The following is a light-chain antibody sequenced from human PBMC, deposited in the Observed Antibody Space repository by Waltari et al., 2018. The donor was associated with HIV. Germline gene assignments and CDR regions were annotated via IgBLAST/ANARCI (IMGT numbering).Light chain of an antibody. J-gene: IGLJ2*01. CDR3: QVWDTNTDHVI. V-gene: IGLV3-21*04. Sequence: SYVVSQPPSVSVAPGQTAGITCGGNNIGSKTVQWFQQKPGQAPVLVIYNDTDRPSGIPERFSNSSSGNTATRTITRVESGDESAYYCQVWDTNTDHVIFGGGTKLTVL. CDR2: NDT. CDR1: NIGSKT.